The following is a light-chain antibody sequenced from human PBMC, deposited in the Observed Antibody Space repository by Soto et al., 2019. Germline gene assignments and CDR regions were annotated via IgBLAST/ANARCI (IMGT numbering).Light chain of an antibody. Sequence: QAVVTQSPSASGTPGQRVTISCSGSRSNIGTYTVNWYQQLPGTAPTLLIFGNHQRPSGVPDRFSGSKSGTSASLANSGPQAEDEADYYGAAWDDSLRAVVFGGGTKLTVL. V-gene: IGLV1-44*01. CDR3: AAWDDSLRAVV. CDR2: GNH. J-gene: IGLJ2*01. CDR1: RSNIGTYT.